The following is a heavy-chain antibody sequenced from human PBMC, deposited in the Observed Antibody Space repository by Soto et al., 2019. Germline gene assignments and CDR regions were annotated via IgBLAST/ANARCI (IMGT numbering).Heavy chain of an antibody. CDR1: GYTCTCRD. V-gene: IGHV1-8*01. J-gene: IGHJ5*02. Sequence: SGYTCTCRDSQWVRQATGQGLEWMGWMNPNSGNTGYAQKFQGRVTMTRNTSISTAYMELSSLRSEDMAVYNCAKGGNWLDPCARGTPVTVSS. CDR2: MNPNSGNT. CDR3: AKGGNWLDP.